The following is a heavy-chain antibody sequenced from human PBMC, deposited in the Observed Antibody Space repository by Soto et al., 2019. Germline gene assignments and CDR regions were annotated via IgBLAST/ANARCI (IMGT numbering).Heavy chain of an antibody. J-gene: IGHJ3*02. D-gene: IGHD2-2*01. V-gene: IGHV3-21*01. CDR3: ARAKDIVVVQAAMFAFDI. CDR1: GFTFSSYS. Sequence: KTGGSLRLSCAASGFTFSSYSMNWVRQAPGKGLEWVSSISSSSSYIYYADSVKGRFTISRDNAKNSLYLQMNSLRAEDTAVYYCARAKDIVVVQAAMFAFDIWGQGTMVTVSS. CDR2: ISSSSSYI.